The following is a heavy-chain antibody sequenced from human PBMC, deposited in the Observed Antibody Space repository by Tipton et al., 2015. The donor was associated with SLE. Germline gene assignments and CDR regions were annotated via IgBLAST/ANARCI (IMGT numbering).Heavy chain of an antibody. V-gene: IGHV3-30*04. Sequence: SLRLSCAASGFTFSSYAMHWVRQAPGKGMEWVAVISYDGSNKYYADSVKGRFTISRDNSKNTLYLQMNSLRAEDTAVYYCARDHGAENIWGQGTMVTVSS. CDR3: ARDHGAENI. CDR2: ISYDGSNK. CDR1: GFTFSSYA. J-gene: IGHJ3*02. D-gene: IGHD3-10*01.